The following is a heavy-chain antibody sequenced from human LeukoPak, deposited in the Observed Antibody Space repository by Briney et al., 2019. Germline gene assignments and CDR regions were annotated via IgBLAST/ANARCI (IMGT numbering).Heavy chain of an antibody. CDR3: ARLGLAYCGGDCYSSPDYYYYGMDV. J-gene: IGHJ6*02. V-gene: IGHV5-51*01. CDR1: GYSFTSYW. CDR2: IYPGDSDT. Sequence: GESLKISCKGSGYSFTSYWIGWVRQMPGKGLEWMGIIYPGDSDTRYSPSFQGRVTISADKSISTAYLQWSSLKASDTAMYYCARLGLAYCGGDCYSSPDYYYYGMDVWGQGTTVTVSS. D-gene: IGHD2-21*02.